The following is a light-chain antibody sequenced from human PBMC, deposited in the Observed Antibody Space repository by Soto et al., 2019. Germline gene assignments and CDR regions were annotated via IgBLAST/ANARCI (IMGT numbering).Light chain of an antibody. Sequence: EIVMTQSPATLSVSPGERATLSCRASQSVSSNLAWYQQKPGQAPRLLIYGASTRATGIPARSSGSGSGTEFTLTISSLQSEDFAVYYCQQYNNWPRTLGQGTKVEIK. CDR3: QQYNNWPRT. CDR2: GAS. J-gene: IGKJ1*01. V-gene: IGKV3-15*01. CDR1: QSVSSN.